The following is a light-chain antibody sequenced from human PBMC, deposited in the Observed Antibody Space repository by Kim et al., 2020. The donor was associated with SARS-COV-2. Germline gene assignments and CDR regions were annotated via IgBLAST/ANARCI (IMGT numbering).Light chain of an antibody. CDR1: SGHSTYA. Sequence: ASVKRHCTLRSGHSTYAIAWHQQQPEKGTRYLMKVNGDGSHSKGDGIPDRFSGSSSGAERYLTISSLQSEDEADYYCQTWDTDIMVFGGGTQLTVL. V-gene: IGLV4-69*01. CDR2: VNGDGSH. CDR3: QTWDTDIMV. J-gene: IGLJ3*02.